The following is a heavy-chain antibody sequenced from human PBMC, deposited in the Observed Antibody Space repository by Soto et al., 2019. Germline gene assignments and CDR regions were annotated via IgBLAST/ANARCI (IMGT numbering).Heavy chain of an antibody. CDR1: GGTLSSYA. CDR2: IIPIFGTA. J-gene: IGHJ4*02. V-gene: IGHV1-69*06. CDR3: ARSAIGFLEWLNVPFDY. Sequence: SVKVSCKASGGTLSSYAISWVRQAPGQGLEWMGGIIPIFGTANYAQKFQGRVTITADKSTSTAYMELSSLRSEDTAVYYCARSAIGFLEWLNVPFDYWGQGTLVTVSS. D-gene: IGHD3-3*01.